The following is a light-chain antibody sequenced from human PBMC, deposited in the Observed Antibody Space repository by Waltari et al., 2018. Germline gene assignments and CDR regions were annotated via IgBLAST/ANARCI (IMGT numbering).Light chain of an antibody. CDR1: SSNIGAGYD. V-gene: IGLV1-40*01. Sequence: QSVLTQPPSVSGAPGQRVTISCNGSSSNIGAGYDVHWYQQLPGPAPKVLMYRNNNRPSGIPDRFSGSKSGTSASLAITGLQAEDEADYFCQSYDSSLSGSGVFGGGTRLTVL. J-gene: IGLJ3*02. CDR2: RNN. CDR3: QSYDSSLSGSGV.